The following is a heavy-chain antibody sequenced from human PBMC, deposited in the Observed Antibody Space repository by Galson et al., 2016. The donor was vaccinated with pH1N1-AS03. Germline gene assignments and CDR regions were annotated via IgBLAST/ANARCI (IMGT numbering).Heavy chain of an antibody. CDR3: AKDPIQYGDYVWYFDY. J-gene: IGHJ4*02. CDR1: GFTFSTHT. CDR2: ISYDGGDK. D-gene: IGHD4-17*01. Sequence: SLRLSCAASGFTFSTHTMHWVRQAPGKGLEWVAAISYDGGDKFYVDSVKGRFTISRDNSKNTLYLQMNSLRAEDTAVYYCAKDPIQYGDYVWYFDYWGQGTLVTVSS. V-gene: IGHV3-30-3*01.